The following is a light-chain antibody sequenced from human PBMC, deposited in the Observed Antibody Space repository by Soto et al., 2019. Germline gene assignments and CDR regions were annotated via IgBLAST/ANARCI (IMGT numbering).Light chain of an antibody. CDR3: MQSTQLPPT. J-gene: IGKJ5*01. CDR1: QSLLHITGETF. V-gene: IGKV2D-29*02. Sequence: DVVMTQTPLSLSVAPGQPASISCKSSQSLLHITGETFLFWYLQKPGQSPQLLIYEVSTRVSGVPDRFSGSGSGTDFTLEISRVETDDVGIYSCMQSTQLPPTFGQGKRLGIE. CDR2: EVS.